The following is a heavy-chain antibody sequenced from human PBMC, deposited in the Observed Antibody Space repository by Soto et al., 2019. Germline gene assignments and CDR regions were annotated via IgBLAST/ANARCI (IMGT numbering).Heavy chain of an antibody. CDR3: ASWISGGYSDWFDP. CDR1: GYNFMRYG. V-gene: IGHV1-18*04. Sequence: QVQLVQSGAEVKKPGASVKVSCKASGYNFMRYGFTWVRQAPGQGLEWMGWINVDNGETKYPQKIQGRVTMTTDTSTSTVYMELRSLTSDDTAVYYWASWISGGYSDWFDPWGHGTLVTVSS. J-gene: IGHJ5*02. CDR2: INVDNGET. D-gene: IGHD1-26*01.